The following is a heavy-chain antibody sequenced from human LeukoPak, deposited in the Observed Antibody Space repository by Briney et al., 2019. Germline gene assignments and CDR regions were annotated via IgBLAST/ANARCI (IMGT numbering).Heavy chain of an antibody. CDR2: IKQDGSEK. J-gene: IGHJ6*02. D-gene: IGHD3-10*01. V-gene: IGHV3-7*01. CDR3: AIPPLSGTGSSRPLAGIDV. Sequence: GGSLRLSCAASGFTFSSYWMTWVRQAPGKGLEWVANIKQDGSEKYYVDSAKGRFTISRDNTKNSMYLQMNSLRAEDTAVYYCAIPPLSGTGSSRPLAGIDVWGQGTTVTVSS. CDR1: GFTFSSYW.